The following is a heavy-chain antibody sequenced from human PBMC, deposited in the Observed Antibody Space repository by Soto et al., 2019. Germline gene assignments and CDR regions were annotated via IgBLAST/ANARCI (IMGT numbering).Heavy chain of an antibody. CDR3: ARSRRGAYSSGWYSPSGYYNYGIDV. J-gene: IGHJ6*02. V-gene: IGHV1-3*01. CDR2: INAGNGNT. Sequence: ASVKVSCKASGYTFTSYAMHWVRQAPGQRLEWMGWINAGNGNTKYSQKFQGRVTITRDTSASTAYMELTSLKASDTAMYYCARSRRGAYSSGWYSPSGYYNYGIDVWGQGTKVTVSS. CDR1: GYTFTSYA. D-gene: IGHD6-19*01.